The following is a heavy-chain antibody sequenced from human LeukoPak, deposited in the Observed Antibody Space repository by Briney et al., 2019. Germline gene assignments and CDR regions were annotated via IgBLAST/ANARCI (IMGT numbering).Heavy chain of an antibody. D-gene: IGHD3-10*01. J-gene: IGHJ4*02. CDR3: ARLTMVRGVSIMAIDY. Sequence: GESLRISSKGSGYSFTSYWISWVRQMPGKGLEWMGRIDPSDSYTNYSPSFQGHVTISADKSISTAYLQWSSLKASDTAMYYCARLTMVRGVSIMAIDYWGQGTLVTVSS. CDR1: GYSFTSYW. CDR2: IDPSDSYT. V-gene: IGHV5-10-1*01.